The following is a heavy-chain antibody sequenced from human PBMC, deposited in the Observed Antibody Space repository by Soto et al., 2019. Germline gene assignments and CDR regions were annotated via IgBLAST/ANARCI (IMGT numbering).Heavy chain of an antibody. CDR2: IYRGGST. CDR3: AKVSARFYDSSGTTGYFDY. V-gene: IGHV3-53*01. Sequence: GGSLRLSCAASGFTVSTNYMSWVRQAPGKGLEWVSVIYRGGSTYYADSVKGRFTISRDNSKNTLYLQMNSLRAEDTAVYYCAKVSARFYDSSGTTGYFDYWGQGTLVTVSS. CDR1: GFTVSTNY. J-gene: IGHJ4*02. D-gene: IGHD3-22*01.